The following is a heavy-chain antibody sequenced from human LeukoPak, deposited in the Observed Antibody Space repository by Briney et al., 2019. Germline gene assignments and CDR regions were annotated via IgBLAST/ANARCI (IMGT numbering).Heavy chain of an antibody. D-gene: IGHD6-19*01. CDR1: GFTFSKYW. CDR2: IKGDGSDK. Sequence: GGSLRLSCAASGFTFSKYWMHRVRQAPGKGLECVANIKGDGSDKNYVDSVKGRFTISRDNAKNSLYLQMNSLRVEDTAVYYCVRQAGVSWGQGTLVTVSS. CDR3: VRQAGVS. J-gene: IGHJ5*01. V-gene: IGHV3-7*01.